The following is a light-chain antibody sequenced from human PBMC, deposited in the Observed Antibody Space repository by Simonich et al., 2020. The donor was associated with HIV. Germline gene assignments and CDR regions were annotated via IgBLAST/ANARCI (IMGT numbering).Light chain of an antibody. Sequence: EIVMTQSPDSLAVSLGERATINCKSSQSILYSSNNKNSLAWYQQKPGQPPKLLIYWATTRESGVPDRFSGSGSGTDDTLTISSLQAEDVAVYYCQQYYSALSFGGGTRVEIK. CDR3: QQYYSALS. V-gene: IGKV4-1*01. CDR1: QSILYSSNNKNS. J-gene: IGKJ4*01. CDR2: WAT.